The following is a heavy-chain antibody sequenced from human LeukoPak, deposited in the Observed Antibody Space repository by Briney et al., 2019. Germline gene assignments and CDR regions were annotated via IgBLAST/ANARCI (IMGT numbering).Heavy chain of an antibody. CDR2: INHSGST. J-gene: IGHJ4*02. D-gene: IGHD4-17*01. V-gene: IGHV4-34*01. CDR1: GGSFSGYY. CDR3: ARGDYGDLIDY. Sequence: SETLSLTCAVYGGSFSGYYWSLIRQPPGKGLEWIGEINHSGSTNYNSSLKSRVTISVDTSKNQFSLKLSSVTAADTAVYYCARGDYGDLIDYWGQGTLVTVSS.